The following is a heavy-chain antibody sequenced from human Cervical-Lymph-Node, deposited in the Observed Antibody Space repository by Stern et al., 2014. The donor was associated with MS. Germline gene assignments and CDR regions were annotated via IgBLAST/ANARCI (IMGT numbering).Heavy chain of an antibody. V-gene: IGHV3-74*01. CDR1: GFAFSRHW. Sequence: EVQLVESGAALVQPGGSLRLSCAASGFAFSRHWIHWVRQAPGQGLAWVSQINNDGNSATYADSMKGRFTTTRDNAKNTVYLQMNSLRVEDTAEYYCTRGGLGTGIDYWGQGTLVTVSA. J-gene: IGHJ4*02. D-gene: IGHD1/OR15-1a*01. CDR3: TRGGLGTGIDY. CDR2: INNDGNSA.